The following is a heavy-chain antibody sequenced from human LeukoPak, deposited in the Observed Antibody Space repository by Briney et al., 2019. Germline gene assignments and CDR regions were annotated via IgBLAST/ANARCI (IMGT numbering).Heavy chain of an antibody. CDR2: ISSSSSYI. J-gene: IGHJ4*02. CDR1: GFTFSSYI. Sequence: KPGGSLRLSCVVSGFTFSSYIMNWVRQAPGKGLEWVSSISSSSSYIYYADSVKGRFTISRDNARNSLYLQMNSLRAEDTAVYYCARDGCGGDCYSDYWGQGTLVTVSS. D-gene: IGHD2-21*02. CDR3: ARDGCGGDCYSDY. V-gene: IGHV3-21*01.